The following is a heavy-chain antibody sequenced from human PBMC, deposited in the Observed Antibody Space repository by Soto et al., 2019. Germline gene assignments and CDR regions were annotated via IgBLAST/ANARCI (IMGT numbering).Heavy chain of an antibody. J-gene: IGHJ3*02. CDR3: AKDRGQWLVLWRPFDI. V-gene: IGHV3-9*01. Sequence: EVQLVESGGGLVQPGRSLRLSCAASGFSLDDNAMHWVRQAPGKGLEWVSGISWNSGSIGYADSVKGRFTISRDNAKNSLYLQMNSLRAEDTALYYCAKDRGQWLVLWRPFDIWGQGTLVTVSS. CDR2: ISWNSGSI. D-gene: IGHD6-19*01. CDR1: GFSLDDNA.